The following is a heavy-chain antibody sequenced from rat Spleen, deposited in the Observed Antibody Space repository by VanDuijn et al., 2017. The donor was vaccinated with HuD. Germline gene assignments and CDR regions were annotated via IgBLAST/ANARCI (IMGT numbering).Heavy chain of an antibody. CDR2: ISYSGST. J-gene: IGHJ2*01. D-gene: IGHD1-1*01. CDR1: GDSISSNF. V-gene: IGHV3-1*01. CDR3: ARYRGSLQWPFDY. Sequence: DVQLQESGPGLVKPSQSLSLTCSVTGDSISSNFWGWIRKFPGNKMEWMGYISYSGSTDYNPSLKSRISITRATSKNQFFLQLNSVTTEDTATYYCARYRGSLQWPFDYWGQGVMVTVSS.